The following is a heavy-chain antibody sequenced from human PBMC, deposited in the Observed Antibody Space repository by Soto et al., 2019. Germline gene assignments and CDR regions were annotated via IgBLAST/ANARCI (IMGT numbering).Heavy chain of an antibody. CDR3: AKWTSKMALGIAVAVSFDY. CDR1: GFTFSSYA. J-gene: IGHJ4*02. Sequence: GGSLRLSCAASGFTFSSYAMSWVRQAPGKGLEWVSAISGSGGSTYYADSVKGRFTISRDNSKNTLYLQMNSLRAEDTAVYYCAKWTSKMALGIAVAVSFDYWGQGTLVTVSS. CDR2: ISGSGGST. D-gene: IGHD6-19*01. V-gene: IGHV3-23*01.